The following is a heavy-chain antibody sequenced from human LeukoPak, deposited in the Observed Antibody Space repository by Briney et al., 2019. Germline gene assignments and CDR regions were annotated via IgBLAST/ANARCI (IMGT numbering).Heavy chain of an antibody. V-gene: IGHV1-2*02. J-gene: IGHJ4*02. CDR2: INPNSGGT. CDR3: ARFSLSSTVTTANFGY. Sequence: ASVMVSCRASGYTFTGYYMHWVRQAPGQGLEWMGWINPNSGGTNYAQKFQGRVTMTRDTSISTAYMELSRLRSDDTAVYYCARFSLSSTVTTANFGYWGQGTLVTVSS. D-gene: IGHD4-17*01. CDR1: GYTFTGYY.